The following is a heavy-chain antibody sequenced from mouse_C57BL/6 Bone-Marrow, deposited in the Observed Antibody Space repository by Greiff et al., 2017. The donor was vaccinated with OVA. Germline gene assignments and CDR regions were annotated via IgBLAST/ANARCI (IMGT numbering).Heavy chain of an antibody. J-gene: IGHJ2*01. D-gene: IGHD1-1*02. V-gene: IGHV1-81*01. CDR1: GYTFTSYG. Sequence: QVQLQQSGAELARPGASVKLSCKASGYTFTSYGISWVKQRTGQGLEWIGEIYPRSGNTYYNEKFKGKATLTADKSSSTVYMELRSLTSEDSAVYFCARYGDYFDYWGQGTTLTVSS. CDR3: ARYGDYFDY. CDR2: IYPRSGNT.